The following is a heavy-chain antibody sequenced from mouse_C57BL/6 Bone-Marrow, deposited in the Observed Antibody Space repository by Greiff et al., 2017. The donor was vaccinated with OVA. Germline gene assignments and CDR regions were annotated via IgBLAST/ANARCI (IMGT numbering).Heavy chain of an antibody. V-gene: IGHV14-4*01. CDR2: IDPENGDT. D-gene: IGHD1-1*01. Sequence: VQLKQSGAELVRPGASVKLSCTASGFNIKDDYMHWVKQRPEQGLEWIGWIDPENGDTEYASKFQGKATITADTSSNTAYLQLSSLTSGDTAVYYCTTGGSWYRYTMYYRGQGNSVTVSS. CDR3: TTGGSWYRYTMYY. J-gene: IGHJ4*01. CDR1: GFNIKDDY.